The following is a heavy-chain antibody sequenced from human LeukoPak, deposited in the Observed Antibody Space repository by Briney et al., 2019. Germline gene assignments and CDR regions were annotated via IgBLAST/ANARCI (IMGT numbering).Heavy chain of an antibody. J-gene: IGHJ4*02. CDR1: GYTFINYG. Sequence: GASVKVSCKASGYTFINYGINWVRQAPGQGLEWMGWISAYNGNTNYAQSLQGRVTMTRDTSTSTVYMELSSLRSEDTAVYYCARAGPRDYWGQGTLVTVSS. CDR2: ISAYNGNT. CDR3: ARAGPRDY. V-gene: IGHV1-18*01.